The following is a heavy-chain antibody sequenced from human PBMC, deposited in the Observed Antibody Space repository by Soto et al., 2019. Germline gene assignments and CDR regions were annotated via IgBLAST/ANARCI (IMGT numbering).Heavy chain of an antibody. CDR3: ARDAIYYYDSSGLDI. Sequence: GASVKVSCKASGYTFTSYGISWVRQAPGQGLEWMGWISAYNGNTNYAQKLQGRVTMTTDTSTSTAYMELRSLRSDDTAVYYCARDAIYYYDSSGLDIWGQGTMVTV. J-gene: IGHJ3*02. D-gene: IGHD3-22*01. CDR1: GYTFTSYG. CDR2: ISAYNGNT. V-gene: IGHV1-18*04.